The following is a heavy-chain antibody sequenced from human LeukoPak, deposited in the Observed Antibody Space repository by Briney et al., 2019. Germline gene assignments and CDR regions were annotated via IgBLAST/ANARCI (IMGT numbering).Heavy chain of an antibody. Sequence: GGSLRLSCAASGFTFASFAMTWVREAPGKGLEWVSAISGSGGATYYADSVKGRFTISRDNSKNTLYLQMDSLRAEDTAVYYCAKDRTRLDYWGQGTLVTVSS. CDR2: ISGSGGAT. V-gene: IGHV3-23*01. CDR1: GFTFASFA. CDR3: AKDRTRLDY. J-gene: IGHJ4*02.